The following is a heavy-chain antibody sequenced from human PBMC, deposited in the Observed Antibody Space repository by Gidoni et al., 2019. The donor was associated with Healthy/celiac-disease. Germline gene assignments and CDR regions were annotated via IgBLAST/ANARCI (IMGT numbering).Heavy chain of an antibody. CDR1: GFTFDDYA. D-gene: IGHD2-21*02. Sequence: EVQLVDSGGGLVQPGRSLRLSCAASGFTFDDYAMHWVRQAPGKGLEWVSGISWNSGSIGYADSVKGRFTISRDNAKNSLYLQMNSLRAEDTALYYCAKDRGRGGGNSFWYFDLWGRGTL. CDR3: AKDRGRGGGNSFWYFDL. CDR2: ISWNSGSI. V-gene: IGHV3-9*01. J-gene: IGHJ2*01.